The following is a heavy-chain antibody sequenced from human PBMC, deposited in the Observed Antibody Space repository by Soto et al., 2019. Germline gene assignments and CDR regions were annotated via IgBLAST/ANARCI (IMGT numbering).Heavy chain of an antibody. CDR2: ISPYTGNT. J-gene: IGHJ6*02. V-gene: IGHV1-18*01. CDR3: VTGDNYVTPTPQDV. D-gene: IGHD3-16*01. CDR1: GYIFVNYG. Sequence: QVQLVQSGDEVKKPGASVKVSCKASGYIFVNYGIAWVRQAPGRGLEWMGWISPYTGNTHSATKVQGRLTMTTDTSTSTAYMDLGSLTSDDTAVYYWVTGDNYVTPTPQDVWGQGTTVTVSS.